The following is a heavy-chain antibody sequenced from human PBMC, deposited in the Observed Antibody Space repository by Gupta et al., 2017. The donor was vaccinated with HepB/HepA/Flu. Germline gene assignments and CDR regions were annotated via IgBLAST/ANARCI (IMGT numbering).Heavy chain of an antibody. J-gene: IGHJ5*02. CDR3: ARDKSPLSSSWAHWFDP. Sequence: QVQLVQSGAEVKKTGASVKVSCKASGYTFTGYYMHWVRKAPGQGLEWMGWINPNNGGTNYAQKFQDRVTMTRDTSISTAYMELSRLTSDDTAVYYCARDKSPLSSSWAHWFDPWGQGTLVTVSS. D-gene: IGHD6-13*01. CDR2: INPNNGGT. CDR1: GYTFTGYY. V-gene: IGHV1-2*02.